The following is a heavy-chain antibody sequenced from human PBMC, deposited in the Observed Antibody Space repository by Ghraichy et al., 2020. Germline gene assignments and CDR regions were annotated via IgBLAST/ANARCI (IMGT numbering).Heavy chain of an antibody. CDR2: MSPDGSAE. D-gene: IGHD5-24*01. CDR1: GFTFRDYV. V-gene: IGHV3-7*01. J-gene: IGHJ4*02. CDR3: ARDGDRDGIHRPWGDY. Sequence: GGSLRLSCVTSGFTFRDYVISWVRQAPGKGLEWVANMSPDGSAENYGDSVKGRFTISNDIARNSLYLEMNRLRVDDTAVYYCARDGDRDGIHRPWGDYWGPGTLVAVSS.